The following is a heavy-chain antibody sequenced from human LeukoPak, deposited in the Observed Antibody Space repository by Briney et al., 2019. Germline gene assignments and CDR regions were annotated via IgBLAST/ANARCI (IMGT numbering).Heavy chain of an antibody. J-gene: IGHJ4*02. V-gene: IGHV3-23*01. Sequence: GGSLRLSCAASGFTFSSYAMSWVRQAPGKGLEWVSAISGSGGSTYYANSVKGRFTISRDNSKNTLYLQMNSLRAEDTAVYYCGVGGGSRGFDYWGQGTLVTVSS. CDR3: GVGGGSRGFDY. D-gene: IGHD3-16*01. CDR2: ISGSGGST. CDR1: GFTFSSYA.